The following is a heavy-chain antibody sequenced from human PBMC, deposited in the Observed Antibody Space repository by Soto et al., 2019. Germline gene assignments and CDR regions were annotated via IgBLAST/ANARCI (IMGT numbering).Heavy chain of an antibody. CDR1: GYTFTSYY. D-gene: IGHD1-1*01. J-gene: IGHJ4*02. V-gene: IGHV1-46*01. CDR3: AKEAGEMATTYGHFDH. CDR2: INPSGGST. Sequence: ASVKVSCKASGYTFTSYYMHWVRQAPGQGLEWMGIINPSGGSTSYAQKFQGRVTMTRDTSTSTVYMELSSLRAEDTAVYYCAKEAGEMATTYGHFDHWGQGTLVTVSS.